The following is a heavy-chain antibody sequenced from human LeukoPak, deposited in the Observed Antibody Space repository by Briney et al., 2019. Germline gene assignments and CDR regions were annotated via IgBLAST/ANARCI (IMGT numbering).Heavy chain of an antibody. Sequence: SETLSLTCAVDGGSFSGFYWSWIRQHPGKGLEWIGYIYYSGSTYYNPSLKSRVTISVDTSKNQFSLKLSSVTAADTAVYYCAREWLVRGVISYFDYWGQGTLVTVSS. J-gene: IGHJ4*02. CDR2: IYYSGST. D-gene: IGHD3-10*01. CDR1: GGSFSGFY. V-gene: IGHV4-31*11. CDR3: AREWLVRGVISYFDY.